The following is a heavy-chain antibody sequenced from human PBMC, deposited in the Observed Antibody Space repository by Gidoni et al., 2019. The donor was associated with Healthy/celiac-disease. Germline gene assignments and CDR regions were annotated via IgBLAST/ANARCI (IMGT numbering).Heavy chain of an antibody. V-gene: IGHV3-30*04. CDR2: ITYDGSNK. Sequence: QVQLVESGGGVVQPGRSLRLSCAASGFTFSSYARHWVRQAPGKGLEWVAVITYDGSNKYYADSVKGRFTISRDNSKNTLYLQMNSLRAEDTAVYYCARGSGWLQVGFDYWGQGTLVTVSS. CDR3: ARGSGWLQVGFDY. CDR1: GFTFSSYA. J-gene: IGHJ4*02. D-gene: IGHD5-12*01.